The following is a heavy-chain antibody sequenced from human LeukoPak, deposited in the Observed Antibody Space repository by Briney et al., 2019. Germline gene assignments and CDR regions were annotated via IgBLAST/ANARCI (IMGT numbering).Heavy chain of an antibody. CDR3: ARQSGPYCSSWFDY. J-gene: IGHJ4*02. D-gene: IGHD6-13*01. CDR1: GGSISSGSYY. V-gene: IGHV4-61*02. Sequence: PSETLSLTCTVSGGSISSGSYYWSWIRQPAGKGLEWIGRIYTSGSTNYNPSLKSRVTISVDTSKNQFSLKLSSVTAADTAVYYCARQSGPYCSSWFDYWGQGALVTVSS. CDR2: IYTSGST.